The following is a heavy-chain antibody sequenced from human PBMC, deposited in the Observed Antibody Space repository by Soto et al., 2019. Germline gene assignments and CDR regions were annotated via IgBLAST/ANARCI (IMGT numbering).Heavy chain of an antibody. J-gene: IGHJ3*02. CDR1: GGSISSSNW. Sequence: PSETLSLTCAVSGGSISSSNWWSWVRQPPGKGLEWIGEIYHSGSTNYNPSLKSRVTISVDKSKNQFSLKLSSVTAADTAMYYCARLPSYCGGDCYSLGDAFDIWGQGTMVTVSS. CDR2: IYHSGST. D-gene: IGHD2-21*02. V-gene: IGHV4-4*02. CDR3: ARLPSYCGGDCYSLGDAFDI.